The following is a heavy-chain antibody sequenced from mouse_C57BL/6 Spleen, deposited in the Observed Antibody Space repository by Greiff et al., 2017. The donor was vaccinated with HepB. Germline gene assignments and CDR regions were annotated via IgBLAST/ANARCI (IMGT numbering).Heavy chain of an antibody. D-gene: IGHD1-1*01. J-gene: IGHJ2*02. CDR1: GFTFSDYG. V-gene: IGHV5-17*01. CDR3: ARVSTVPYDFDY. CDR2: ISSGSSTI. Sequence: EVQLQESGGGLVKPGGSLKLSCAASGFTFSDYGMRWGRQAPEKGLELVAYISSGSSTIYYADTVKGRFTISRDNAKNTLFLQMTSMRSEDTAMYYSARVSTVPYDFDYWGQGTSLTVSS.